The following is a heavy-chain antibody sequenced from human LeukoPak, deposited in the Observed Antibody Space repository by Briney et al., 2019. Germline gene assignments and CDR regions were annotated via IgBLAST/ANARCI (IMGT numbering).Heavy chain of an antibody. J-gene: IGHJ4*02. Sequence: NPNSGGTNYAQKFQARVTMTRDTSISTAYMELSRLRSDDTALYYCARAAYYYDGSGYYLGDWGQGTLVTVSS. CDR2: NPNSGGT. CDR3: ARAAYYYDGSGYYLGD. D-gene: IGHD3-22*01. V-gene: IGHV1-2*02.